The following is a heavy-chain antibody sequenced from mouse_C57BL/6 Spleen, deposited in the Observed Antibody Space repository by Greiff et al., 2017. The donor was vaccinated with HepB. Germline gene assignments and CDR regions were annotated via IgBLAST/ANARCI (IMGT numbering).Heavy chain of an antibody. CDR3: ARGQLHYFDY. CDR2: INPGSGGT. D-gene: IGHD3-1*01. CDR1: GYAFTNYL. V-gene: IGHV1-54*01. J-gene: IGHJ2*01. Sequence: QVQLQQSGAELVRPGTSVKVSCKASGYAFTNYLIEWVKQRPGQGLEWIGVINPGSGGTNYNEKFKGKATLTADKSSSTAYMQLSSLTSEDSAVYYCARGQLHYFDYWGQGTTLTVSS.